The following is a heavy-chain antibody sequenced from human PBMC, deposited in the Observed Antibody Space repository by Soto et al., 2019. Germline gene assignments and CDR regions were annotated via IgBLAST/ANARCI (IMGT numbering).Heavy chain of an antibody. D-gene: IGHD1-20*01. CDR1: GYLFSTYD. V-gene: IGHV1-8*01. CDR2: LNPNSGNT. Sequence: QVQLVQSGAEVKKPGASEKVSCKASGYLFSTYDLNWVRQAPGQGLEWTGWLNPNSGNTGYAQKFQGRVTMTRNTSINTAYMELSSLGADDTAVYYCAIDHRYSGNDEGWFDPWGQGTLVTVSS. CDR3: AIDHRYSGNDEGWFDP. J-gene: IGHJ5*02.